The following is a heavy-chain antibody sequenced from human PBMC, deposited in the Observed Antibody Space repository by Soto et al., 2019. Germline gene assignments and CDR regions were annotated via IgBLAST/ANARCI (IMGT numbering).Heavy chain of an antibody. CDR3: ANDNYGSSYYCYGMDV. CDR1: GFTFSRYG. J-gene: IGHJ6*02. CDR2: ISYDGSNK. D-gene: IGHD3-10*01. Sequence: GGSLRLSCAASGFTFSRYGMHWVRQAPGKGLEWVAAISYDGSNKYYADSVKGRFTISRDNSKNTLYLQMNSLRAEDTAVYHCANDNYGSSYYCYGMDVWGQGTTVTVSS. V-gene: IGHV3-30*18.